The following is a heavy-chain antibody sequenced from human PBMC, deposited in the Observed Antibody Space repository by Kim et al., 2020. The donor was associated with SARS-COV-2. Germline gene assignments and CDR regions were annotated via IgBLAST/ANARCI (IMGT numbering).Heavy chain of an antibody. V-gene: IGHV3-23*01. J-gene: IGHJ6*02. Sequence: GGSLRLSCAASGFTFSNYAMSWVRQAPGKGLEWVSGMSDSGGSTYHADSVKGRFTISRDNSKKTLYVQMNSLRAEDTAVYYCAKGRGGSYYHALDVWGQGTTVTVSS. D-gene: IGHD1-26*01. CDR3: AKGRGGSYYHALDV. CDR2: MSDSGGST. CDR1: GFTFSNYA.